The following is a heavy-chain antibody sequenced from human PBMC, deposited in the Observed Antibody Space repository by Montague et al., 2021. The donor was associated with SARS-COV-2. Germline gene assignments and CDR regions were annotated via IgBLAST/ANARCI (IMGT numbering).Heavy chain of an antibody. J-gene: IGHJ4*02. Sequence: SETLSLTCTVPGGSISSYYWSWIRQPPGKGLEWIGYIYYSGSTNYNPSLKSRVTISVDTSKNQFSLKLSSVTAADTAVYYCARHSRRISSSWSEGYFDYWGQGTRVTVSS. V-gene: IGHV4-59*08. D-gene: IGHD6-13*01. CDR2: IYYSGST. CDR1: GGSISSYY. CDR3: ARHSRRISSSWSEGYFDY.